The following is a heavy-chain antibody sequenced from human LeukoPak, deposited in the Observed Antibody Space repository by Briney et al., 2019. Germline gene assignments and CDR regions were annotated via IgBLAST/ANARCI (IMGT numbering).Heavy chain of an antibody. J-gene: IGHJ3*01. CDR2: IYYSGST. CDR1: GGSISSYY. D-gene: IGHD3-22*01. Sequence: SETLSLTCTVSGGSISSYYWRWIRQPPGKGLEWIGYIYYSGSTNYNPSLKSRVTISVDTSKNQFSLKLSSVTAADTAVYYCARLDYYDENPGAFDLWGQGTMVTVSS. CDR3: ARLDYYDENPGAFDL. V-gene: IGHV4-59*08.